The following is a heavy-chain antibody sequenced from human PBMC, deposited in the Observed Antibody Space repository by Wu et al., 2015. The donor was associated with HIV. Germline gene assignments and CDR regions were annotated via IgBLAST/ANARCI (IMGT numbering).Heavy chain of an antibody. CDR2: MSPTTGNT. CDR1: GDTFTSYD. D-gene: IGHD2-2*01. CDR3: TRGRQYLANAFYYGLDV. V-gene: IGHV1-8*01. J-gene: IGHJ6*02. Sequence: QVQLVQFGAEVKKPGASVKVSCKASGDTFTSYDINWVRQAPGQGLEWMGWMSPTTGNTGYAHRFQGRLTMTRNTSMSTAYMELSSLRSEDTAVYYCTRGRQYLANAFYYGLDVWGQGTTVTVSS.